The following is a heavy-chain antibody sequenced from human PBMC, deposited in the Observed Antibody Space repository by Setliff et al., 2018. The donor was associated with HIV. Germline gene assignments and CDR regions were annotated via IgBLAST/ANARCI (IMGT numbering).Heavy chain of an antibody. J-gene: IGHJ3*01. V-gene: IGHV3-21*04. CDR1: GFNFNTYS. D-gene: IGHD3-3*01. Sequence: GGSLRLSCAASGFNFNTYSMNWVRQAPGRGLESVASISSSGTYIYYADSLKGRITISRDNTKNSLYLQIDSLRAEDTALYYCAKQRYYDGNDGFDVWGQGTMVTVSS. CDR2: ISSSGTYI. CDR3: AKQRYYDGNDGFDV.